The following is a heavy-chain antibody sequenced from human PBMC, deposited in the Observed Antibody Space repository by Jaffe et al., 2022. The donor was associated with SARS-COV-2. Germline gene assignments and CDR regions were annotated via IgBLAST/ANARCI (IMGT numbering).Heavy chain of an antibody. J-gene: IGHJ6*03. Sequence: QVQLVQSGAEVKKPGASVKISCQASGYIFTSFYIHWVRQAPGQGLEWMGIINPSGGLTSYAQKLQGRLTMTRDTSTSTVYMELSSLRSDDTAVYYCARDSRSKTEVNRLYYDSMDVWGVGTTVTVS. CDR3: ARDSRSKTEVNRLYYDSMDV. V-gene: IGHV1-46*04. CDR1: GYIFTSFY. CDR2: INPSGGLT.